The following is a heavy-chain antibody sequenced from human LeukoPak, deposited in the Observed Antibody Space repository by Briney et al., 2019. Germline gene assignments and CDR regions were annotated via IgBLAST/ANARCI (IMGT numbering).Heavy chain of an antibody. Sequence: AASVKASCKASGYTFTGYHMHWVRQAPGQGLEWMGRINPNSGDTNYAQKFQGRVTMTRDTSISTAYMELSRLRSDDTAVYYCARDYCSSTSCLFDYWGQGTLVTVSS. J-gene: IGHJ4*02. CDR2: INPNSGDT. V-gene: IGHV1-2*06. CDR1: GYTFTGYH. D-gene: IGHD2-2*01. CDR3: ARDYCSSTSCLFDY.